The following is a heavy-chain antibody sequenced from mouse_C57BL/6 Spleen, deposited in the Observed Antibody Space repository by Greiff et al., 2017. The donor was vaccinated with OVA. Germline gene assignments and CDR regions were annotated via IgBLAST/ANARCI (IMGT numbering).Heavy chain of an antibody. D-gene: IGHD2-4*01. J-gene: IGHJ3*01. Sequence: EVKLVESGGGLVQPGGSLKLSCAASGIDFSRYWMSWVRRAPGKGLEWIGEINPDSSTINYAPSLKDKFIISRDNAKNTLYLQMSKVRSEDTALYYCARPDNYDYDGGCAYWGQGTLVTVSA. CDR1: GIDFSRYW. CDR2: INPDSSTI. CDR3: ARPDNYDYDGGCAY. V-gene: IGHV4-1*01.